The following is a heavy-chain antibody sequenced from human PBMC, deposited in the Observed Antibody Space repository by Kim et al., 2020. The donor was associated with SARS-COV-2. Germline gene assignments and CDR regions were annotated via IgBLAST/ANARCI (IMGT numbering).Heavy chain of an antibody. CDR2: ISGSGGST. CDR3: AKRSTHMVRGVIISYGMDV. CDR1: GFTFSSYA. D-gene: IGHD3-10*01. J-gene: IGHJ6*02. V-gene: IGHV3-23*01. Sequence: GGSLRLSCAASGFTFSSYAMSWVRQAPGKGLEWVSAISGSGGSTYYADSVKGRFTISRDNSKNTLYLQMNSLRAEDTAVYYCAKRSTHMVRGVIISYGMDVWGQGTTVTVSS.